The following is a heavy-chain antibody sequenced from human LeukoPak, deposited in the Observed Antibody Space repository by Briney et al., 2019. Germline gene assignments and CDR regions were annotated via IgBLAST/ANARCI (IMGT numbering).Heavy chain of an antibody. CDR2: IKQDGSEK. Sequence: PGGSLRLSCAASGLTFSSYWMSWVRQAPGKGLEWVANIKQDGSEKYYVDSVKGRFTISRDNAKNSLYPQMNSLRAEDTAVYYCARAGTGKTWIQLWSYYYYYYMDVWGKGTTVTVSS. J-gene: IGHJ6*03. V-gene: IGHV3-7*01. D-gene: IGHD5-18*01. CDR1: GLTFSSYW. CDR3: ARAGTGKTWIQLWSYYYYYYMDV.